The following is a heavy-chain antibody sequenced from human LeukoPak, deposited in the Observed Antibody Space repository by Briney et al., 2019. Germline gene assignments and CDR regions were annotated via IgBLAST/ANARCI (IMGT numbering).Heavy chain of an antibody. Sequence: GGSLRLSCAASGFTFSSYSMNWVRQAPGKGLEWVSSISSSSSYIYYADSVKGRFTISRDNAKNSLYLQMNSLRAEDTAVYYCARDLGQLGELSFVDYWGQGTLVTVSS. CDR3: ARDLGQLGELSFVDY. V-gene: IGHV3-21*01. CDR2: ISSSSSYI. J-gene: IGHJ4*02. D-gene: IGHD3-16*02. CDR1: GFTFSSYS.